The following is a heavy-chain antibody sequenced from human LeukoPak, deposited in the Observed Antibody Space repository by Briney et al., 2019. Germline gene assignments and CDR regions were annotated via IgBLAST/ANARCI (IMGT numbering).Heavy chain of an antibody. V-gene: IGHV5-10-1*01. D-gene: IGHD3/OR15-3a*01. CDR3: ARRGLGSDAFDI. CDR2: IDPSDSYT. CDR1: GYSFTSYW. Sequence: GESLKISCKGSGYSFTSYWITWVRHMPGKGLEWMGRIDPSDSYTNYSPSFQGHVTISADKSISTAYLQWSSLKASDTAIYYCARRGLGSDAFDIWGQGTMVTVSS. J-gene: IGHJ3*02.